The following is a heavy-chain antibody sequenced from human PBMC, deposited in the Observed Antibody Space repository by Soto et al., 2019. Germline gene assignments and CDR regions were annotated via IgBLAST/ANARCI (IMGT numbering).Heavy chain of an antibody. CDR2: INSDTGGDA. CDR1: GNTHTIYF. Sequence: ASAKVSCKASGNTHTIYFIHWLRQARGQGLEWMGWINSDTGGDAKYADSVRGRFTISRDNSKKTLYLQMSSLRADDSAVYFCARGSKDSYPGSRIFDFWGRGTLVTVSS. D-gene: IGHD3-10*01. V-gene: IGHV1-2*02. J-gene: IGHJ4*02. CDR3: ARGSKDSYPGSRIFDF.